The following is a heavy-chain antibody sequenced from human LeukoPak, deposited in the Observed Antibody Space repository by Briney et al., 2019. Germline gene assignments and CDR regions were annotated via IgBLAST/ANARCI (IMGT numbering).Heavy chain of an antibody. V-gene: IGHV4-59*01. Sequence: PSETLSLTCTVSGGSISSYYWSWIRQPPGKGLEWIGYIYYSGSTNYNPSLKSRVTISVDTSKNQFSLKLSSVTAADTAVYYRARASRYCSGGSCYYMDVWGKGTTVTVSS. J-gene: IGHJ6*03. CDR2: IYYSGST. CDR1: GGSISSYY. CDR3: ARASRYCSGGSCYYMDV. D-gene: IGHD2-15*01.